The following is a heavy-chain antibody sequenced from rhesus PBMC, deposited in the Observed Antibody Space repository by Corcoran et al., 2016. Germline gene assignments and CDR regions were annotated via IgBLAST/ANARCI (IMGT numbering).Heavy chain of an antibody. V-gene: IGHV4-147*01. CDR2: IYGSSGSP. CDR3: ARDLGIATADPYFDY. CDR1: GYSVSSNY. D-gene: IGHD6-31*01. Sequence: QVQLQESGPGPVKPSETLSLTCAVSGYSVSSNYWPWSPQPPGNGLEWIGYIYGSSGSPYYNPSLKSRVTISTDTSKNQFSLKLSSVTAADTAVYYCARDLGIATADPYFDYWGQGVLVTVSS. J-gene: IGHJ4*01.